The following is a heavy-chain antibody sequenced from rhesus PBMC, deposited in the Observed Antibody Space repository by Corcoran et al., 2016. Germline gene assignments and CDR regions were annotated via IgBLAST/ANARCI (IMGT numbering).Heavy chain of an antibody. CDR3: ARGRNTVTTSTFDY. Sequence: QVQLVQSGAEVKKPGASVKVSCKASGFTFGSYAISWGRQAPGQGLEWMGVIIPLVGITNYAGEFQGSGTITADTSPSTAYMELSSLRSEDTAVYYCARGRNTVTTSTFDYWGQGVLVTVSS. CDR1: GFTFGSYA. CDR2: IIPLVGIT. V-gene: IGHV1-198*02. D-gene: IGHD4-23*01. J-gene: IGHJ4*01.